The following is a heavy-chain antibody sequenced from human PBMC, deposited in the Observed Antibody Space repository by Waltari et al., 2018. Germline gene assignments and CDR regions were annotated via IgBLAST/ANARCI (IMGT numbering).Heavy chain of an antibody. Sequence: QMQLQQWGAGLLKPSETLFLTCAVSGESFIGYYWNWIRQPPGRGLEWIGEIHPSGGISYNPSLESRNTISQDMSKNQFSLKLTSVTAADSAVYYCVRGKMYSRPYFDYWGQGTRVSVSS. CDR3: VRGKMYSRPYFDY. CDR2: IHPSGGI. D-gene: IGHD6-13*01. V-gene: IGHV4-34*01. CDR1: GESFIGYY. J-gene: IGHJ4*02.